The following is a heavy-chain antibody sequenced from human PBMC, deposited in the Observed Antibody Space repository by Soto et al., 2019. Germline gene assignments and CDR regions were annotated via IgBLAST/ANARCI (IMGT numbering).Heavy chain of an antibody. CDR3: AREPASDIFDI. CDR1: GGTFSSSHT. J-gene: IGHJ3*02. CDR2: IIPILGIG. V-gene: IGHV1-69*08. D-gene: IGHD2-15*01. Sequence: QVQLVQSGAEVKKPGSSVKVSCKASGGTFSSSHTISWVRQAPGQGLEWVGRIIPILGIGNHPQKFQGRVTITADMSTSTAYMELSSLTSEDTALYYCAREPASDIFDIWGQGTLVTVSS.